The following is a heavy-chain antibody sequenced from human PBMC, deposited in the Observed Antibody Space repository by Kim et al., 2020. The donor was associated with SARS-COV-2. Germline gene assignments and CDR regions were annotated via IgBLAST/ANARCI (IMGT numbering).Heavy chain of an antibody. Sequence: SETLSLTCAVSGGSFSGYYWSWIRQPPGKGLEWIGEIYHSGSTNYNPSLKSRVTISVNTSKNQFSLKLTSVTAADTAVYYCARRLFNTSGWWSHYCDL. CDR1: GGSFSGYY. CDR3: ARRLFNTSGWWSHYCDL. CDR2: IYHSGST. J-gene: IGHJ2*01. D-gene: IGHD3-10*01. V-gene: IGHV4-34*01.